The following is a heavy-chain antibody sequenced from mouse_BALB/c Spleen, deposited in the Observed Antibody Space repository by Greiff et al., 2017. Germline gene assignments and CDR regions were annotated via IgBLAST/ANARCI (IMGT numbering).Heavy chain of an antibody. J-gene: IGHJ3*01. CDR3: ARGENINWDAFAY. D-gene: IGHD4-1*01. V-gene: IGHV7-3*02. CDR1: GFTFTDYY. Sequence: EVKLVESGGGLVQPGGSLRLSCATSGFTFTDYYMSWVRQPPGKALEWLGFIRNKANGYTTEYSASVKGRFTISRDNSQSILYLQMNTLRAEDSATYYCARGENINWDAFAYWGQGTLVTVSA. CDR2: IRNKANGYTT.